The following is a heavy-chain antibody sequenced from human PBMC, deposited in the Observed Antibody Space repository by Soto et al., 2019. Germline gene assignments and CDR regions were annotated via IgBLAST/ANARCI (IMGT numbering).Heavy chain of an antibody. V-gene: IGHV3-23*01. Sequence: GSLRLSCSASGFIFSYFGMTWVRQAPGRGLEWVSTVNGGGDSTHYADSVKGRFSIFRDNSKNTVYLQMDSLRAEDSAIYYCVKDVGYGFILYDFWGQGTLVTVSS. D-gene: IGHD4-17*01. CDR3: VKDVGYGFILYDF. J-gene: IGHJ4*02. CDR1: GFIFSYFG. CDR2: VNGGGDST.